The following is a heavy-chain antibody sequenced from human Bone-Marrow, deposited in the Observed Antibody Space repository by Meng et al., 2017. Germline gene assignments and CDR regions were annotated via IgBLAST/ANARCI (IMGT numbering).Heavy chain of an antibody. D-gene: IGHD4-17*01. CDR2: INHSGST. CDR1: GGSFSGYY. CDR3: ARGRVTTVTTPNWYFDL. J-gene: IGHJ2*01. Sequence: QMQLQQWGAGLLKASETLSLTCAVYGGSFSGYYWSWIRQPPGKGLEWIGEINHSGSTNYNPSLKSRVTISVDTSKNQFSLKLSSVTAADTAVYYCARGRVTTVTTPNWYFDLWGRGTLVTVSS. V-gene: IGHV4-34*01.